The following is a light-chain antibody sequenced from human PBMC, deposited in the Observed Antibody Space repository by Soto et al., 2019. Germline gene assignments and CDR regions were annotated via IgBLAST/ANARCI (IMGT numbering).Light chain of an antibody. CDR2: DAS. Sequence: IQMTQYPSTLSKSIEDRVTITCRATQSISCWLAWYQQKPGKAPKLLINDASSLEIGVPSRFSGSGSDTEFTLTINNRQPDDFATYHCQEYNLYSLTFGGGTKVDIK. CDR1: QSISCW. J-gene: IGKJ4*01. V-gene: IGKV1-5*01. CDR3: QEYNLYSLT.